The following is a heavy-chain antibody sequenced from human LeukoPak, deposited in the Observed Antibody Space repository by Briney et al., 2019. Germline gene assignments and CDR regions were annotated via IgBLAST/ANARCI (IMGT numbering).Heavy chain of an antibody. Sequence: GGSLRLSCAASGFTFSSNSMNWVRQAPGKGLEWVSYIDSSSSTIYYADSVKGRFTISRDNAKNSLYLQMNSLRAEDTAVYYCAREQVSTTPPYLDYWGQGTLVTVSS. CDR1: GFTFSSNS. CDR3: AREQVSTTPPYLDY. V-gene: IGHV3-48*04. CDR2: IDSSSSTI. J-gene: IGHJ4*02. D-gene: IGHD4-11*01.